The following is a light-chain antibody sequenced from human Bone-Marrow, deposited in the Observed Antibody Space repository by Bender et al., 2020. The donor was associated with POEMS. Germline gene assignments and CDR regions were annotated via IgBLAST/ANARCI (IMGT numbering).Light chain of an antibody. CDR2: QDT. CDR3: QAWDTYSVI. CDR1: DLGDKY. Sequence: SYEVTQPPSVSVSPGQTASITCSGDDLGDKYVAWYQQKPGQSPVLVIYQDTKRPSGIPERFSGSNSGNTATLTISGTQAMDEADYYCQAWDTYSVIIGEGTKLTVL. V-gene: IGLV3-1*01. J-gene: IGLJ2*01.